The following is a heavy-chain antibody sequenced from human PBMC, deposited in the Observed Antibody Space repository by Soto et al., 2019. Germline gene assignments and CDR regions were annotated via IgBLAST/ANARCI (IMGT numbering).Heavy chain of an antibody. CDR2: IFYSATT. V-gene: IGHV4-59*01. CDR3: AKGNWNDVKWFDP. CDR1: DVSIGHYS. D-gene: IGHD1-1*01. J-gene: IGHJ5*02. Sequence: PSETLSLTCTVSDVSIGHYSGSWFRQPPGKGLEWIGYIFYSATTKYNPSLKSRLTISVDTSKNQFSLKLRSVTAADTAVYYCAKGNWNDVKWFDPWGQGTLVTVSS.